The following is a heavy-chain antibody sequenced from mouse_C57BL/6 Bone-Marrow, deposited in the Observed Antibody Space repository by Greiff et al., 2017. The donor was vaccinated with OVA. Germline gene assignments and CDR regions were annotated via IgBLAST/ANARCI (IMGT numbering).Heavy chain of an antibody. CDR2: IHPNSGST. Sequence: VQLQQPGAELVKPGASVKLSCKASGYTFTSYWMHWVKQRPGQGLEWIGMIHPNSGSTNYNEKFKSKATLTVDKSSSTAYMQLSSLTSEDSAVYYCASLYYGSSYYFDYGGQGTTLTVSS. D-gene: IGHD1-1*01. V-gene: IGHV1-64*01. CDR1: GYTFTSYW. CDR3: ASLYYGSSYYFDY. J-gene: IGHJ2*01.